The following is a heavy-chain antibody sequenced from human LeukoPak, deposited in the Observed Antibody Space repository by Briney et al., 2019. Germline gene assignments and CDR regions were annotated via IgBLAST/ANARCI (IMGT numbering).Heavy chain of an antibody. CDR3: ARDLRFGELLYSFDY. Sequence: ASVKVSCKASGYTFTGYYIHWVRQAPGHGLEWMGWINPNNGGTNFAQKFQGRVTMTRDTSISTASMELSSLRSDDTAVYCCARDLRFGELLYSFDYWGQGTLVTVSS. J-gene: IGHJ4*02. D-gene: IGHD3-10*01. CDR1: GYTFTGYY. CDR2: INPNNGGT. V-gene: IGHV1-2*02.